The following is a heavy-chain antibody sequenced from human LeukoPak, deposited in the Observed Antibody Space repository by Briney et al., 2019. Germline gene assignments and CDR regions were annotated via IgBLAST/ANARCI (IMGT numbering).Heavy chain of an antibody. D-gene: IGHD6-6*01. V-gene: IGHV1-69*05. CDR2: IIPIFGTA. CDR3: ARTMSSLSFDY. CDR1: GGTFSSYA. Sequence: GASVKVSCKASGGTFSSYAISWVRQAPGQGLEWMGRIIPIFGTANYAQKFQGRVTITTDESTSTAYMELSSLRSEDTAVYYCARTMSSLSFDYWGQGTLVTVSS. J-gene: IGHJ4*02.